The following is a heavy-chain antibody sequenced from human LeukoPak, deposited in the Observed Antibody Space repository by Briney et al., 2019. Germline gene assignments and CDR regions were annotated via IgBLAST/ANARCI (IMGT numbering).Heavy chain of an antibody. J-gene: IGHJ4*02. CDR3: ARDQSGY. D-gene: IGHD3-10*01. V-gene: IGHV3-23*01. Sequence: GGSLRLSCAASGFTFSSYAMSWVRQAPGKGLEWASAISGSGGSTYYADFVKGRFTISRENPKNTLYLQMNSLRAEDTAVYYCARDQSGYWGQGTLVTVSS. CDR1: GFTFSSYA. CDR2: ISGSGGST.